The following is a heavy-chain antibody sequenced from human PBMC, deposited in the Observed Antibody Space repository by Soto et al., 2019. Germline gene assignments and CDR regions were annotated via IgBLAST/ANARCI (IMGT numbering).Heavy chain of an antibody. CDR3: ARSSGGNFGIIIEGTNWFAP. Sequence: QLVQSGGEVKQPGASVKVSCKXPRDTFTSXYINWVXXXXXXGLXWMGVINPHGGSTAYAQKFKGRVTLTRDTSASTVYMEVSSLTSEDTAMYYCARSSGGNFGIIIEGTNWFAPWGQGTLVTVSS. V-gene: IGHV1-46*01. J-gene: IGHJ5*02. CDR1: RDTFTSXY. CDR2: INPHGGST. D-gene: IGHD1-26*01.